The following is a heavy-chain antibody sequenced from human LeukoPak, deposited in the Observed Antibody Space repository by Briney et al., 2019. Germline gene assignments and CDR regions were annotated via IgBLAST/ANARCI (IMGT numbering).Heavy chain of an antibody. D-gene: IGHD3-22*01. CDR3: ARDRPNYYGSDGHYYRRDGDY. V-gene: IGHV3-23*01. CDR2: ITTRGEST. CDR1: GCTFSIYA. J-gene: IGHJ4*02. Sequence: GGSLRLSCAASGCTFSIYAMSWVRQAPGQGLQWVSSITTRGESTWYVDTVKGRFTITRDNSEHTLYLQMHSLRAEDTAVYYCARDRPNYYGSDGHYYRRDGDYWGRGTLVSVSS.